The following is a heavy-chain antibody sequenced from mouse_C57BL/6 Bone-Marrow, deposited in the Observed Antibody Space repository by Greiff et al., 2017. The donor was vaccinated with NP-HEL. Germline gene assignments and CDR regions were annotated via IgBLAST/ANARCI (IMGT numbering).Heavy chain of an antibody. V-gene: IGHV1-42*01. Sequence: EVQLVHPLPYLFNPFSSFNISCKASGYSFTGYYMNWVKQSPEKSLEWIGEINPSTGGTTYNQKFKAKATLTVDKSSSTAYMQLKSLTSEDSAVYYCARRVAYWGQGTLVTVSA. CDR2: INPSTGGT. J-gene: IGHJ3*01. CDR3: ARRVAY. CDR1: GYSFTGYY.